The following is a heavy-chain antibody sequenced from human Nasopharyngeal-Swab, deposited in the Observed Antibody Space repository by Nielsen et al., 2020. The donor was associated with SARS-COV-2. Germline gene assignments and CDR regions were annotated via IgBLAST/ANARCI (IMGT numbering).Heavy chain of an antibody. CDR3: ARVGYYGSGSYYWSEGYYYYMDV. J-gene: IGHJ6*03. CDR2: ISSSSSYI. D-gene: IGHD3-10*01. Sequence: GGSLRLSCAASGFTFSSYSMNWVRQAPGKGLEWVSSISSSSSYIYYADSVKGRFTISRDNAKNSLYLQMNSLRAEDTAVYYCARVGYYGSGSYYWSEGYYYYMDVWDKGTTVTVSS. V-gene: IGHV3-21*01. CDR1: GFTFSSYS.